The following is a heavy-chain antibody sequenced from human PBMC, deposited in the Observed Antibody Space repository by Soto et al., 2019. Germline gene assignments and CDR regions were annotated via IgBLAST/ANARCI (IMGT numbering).Heavy chain of an antibody. CDR1: GFTFSDYY. CDR2: ITGSSDYT. V-gene: IGHV3-11*05. J-gene: IGHJ6*02. Sequence: QVQLVESGGGLVRPGGSLRLSCAASGFTFSDYYMTWNRQAPGKGLEWVSYITGSSDYTNYADSVKGRFTISRDNVKNSMYQQMNGLRAEDTAVYYCGREYYYGMAVWGQGTTVTVSS. CDR3: GREYYYGMAV.